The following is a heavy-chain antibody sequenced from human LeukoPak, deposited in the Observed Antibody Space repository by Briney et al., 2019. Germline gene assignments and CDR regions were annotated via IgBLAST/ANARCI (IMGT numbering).Heavy chain of an antibody. Sequence: GGSLRLSCAASGFTFSSYSMNWVRQAPGKGLEWVSYISSSSSTIYYADSVKGRFTISRDNAKNSLYLQMNSLRAEDTAVYYCARSSRLTYWYFDLWGRGTLVTVSS. CDR3: ARSSRLTYWYFDL. CDR1: GFTFSSYS. V-gene: IGHV3-48*04. J-gene: IGHJ2*01. CDR2: ISSSSSTI. D-gene: IGHD2-8*01.